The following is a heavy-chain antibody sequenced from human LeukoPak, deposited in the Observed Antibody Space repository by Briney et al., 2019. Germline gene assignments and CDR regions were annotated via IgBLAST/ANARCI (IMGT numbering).Heavy chain of an antibody. CDR3: AKDPPTLRWSFDS. Sequence: GGSLRLSCAASGFTFSTYAMSWVRRSPGKGLEWVSAITGGGGTTYYADSVKCRFTISRDNSKNTLYPQRNRPRAEDTAVYYCAKDPPTLRWSFDSWGQGTLVTVSS. J-gene: IGHJ4*02. D-gene: IGHD4-23*01. V-gene: IGHV3-23*01. CDR2: ITGGGGTT. CDR1: GFTFSTYA.